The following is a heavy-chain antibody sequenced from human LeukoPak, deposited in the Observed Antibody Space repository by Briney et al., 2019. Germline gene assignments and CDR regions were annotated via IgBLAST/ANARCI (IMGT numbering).Heavy chain of an antibody. CDR1: GVSFSGYY. CDR2: INHSGST. J-gene: IGHJ4*02. V-gene: IGHV4-34*01. D-gene: IGHD6-19*01. CDR3: ARGPYSSG. Sequence: SETLSLTCAVYGVSFSGYYWSWIRQPPGKGLEWIGEINHSGSTNYNPSLKSRVTISVDTSKNQFSLKLSSVTAADTAVYYCARGPYSSGWGQGTLVTVSS.